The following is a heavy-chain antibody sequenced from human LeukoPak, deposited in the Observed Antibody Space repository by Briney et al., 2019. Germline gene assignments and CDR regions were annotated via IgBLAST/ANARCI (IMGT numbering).Heavy chain of an antibody. CDR1: GFIVSSNY. V-gene: IGHV3-66*02. CDR3: AXXWDARLXFDY. J-gene: IGHJ4*02. D-gene: IGHD1-26*01. Sequence: PGGSLRLSCAASGFIVSSNYMNWVRQAPGKGLEWVSVIYSGGSTYYADSVKGRFTISRDNSKNTVHLQINDLRAEDKAVYYCAXXWDARLXFDYWGQGTLVTVSS. CDR2: IYSGGST.